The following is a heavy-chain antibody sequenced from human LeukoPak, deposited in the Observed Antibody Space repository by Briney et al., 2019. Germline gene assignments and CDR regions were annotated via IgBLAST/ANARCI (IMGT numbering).Heavy chain of an antibody. CDR1: GYTFTCYY. CDR2: INPNSGGT. CDR3: ARRTRNYYDSSGYPIRYFDY. V-gene: IGHV1-2*06. D-gene: IGHD3-22*01. Sequence: ASVKVSCKASGYTFTCYYMHWVRHAPGQGLEWMGRINPNSGGTNYAQKFQGRVTMTRDTSISTAYMELSRLRSDDTAVYYCARRTRNYYDSSGYPIRYFDYWGQGTLVTVSS. J-gene: IGHJ4*02.